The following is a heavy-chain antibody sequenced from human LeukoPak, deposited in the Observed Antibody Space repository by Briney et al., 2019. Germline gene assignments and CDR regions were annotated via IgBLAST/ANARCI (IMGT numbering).Heavy chain of an antibody. D-gene: IGHD3-22*01. J-gene: IGHJ4*02. CDR1: GGTFSSYA. V-gene: IGHV1-69*13. CDR3: ASYEDYDSSGYRHFDY. Sequence: SVKVSCKASGGTFSSYAISWVRQAPGQGLEWMGGIIPIFGIANYAQKFQGRVTITADESTSTAYMELSSLRSEDTAVYYCASYEDYDSSGYRHFDYWGQGTLVTVSS. CDR2: IIPIFGIA.